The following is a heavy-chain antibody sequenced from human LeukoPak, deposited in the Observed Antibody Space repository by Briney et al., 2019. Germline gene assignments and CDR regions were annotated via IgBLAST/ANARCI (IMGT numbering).Heavy chain of an antibody. CDR3: ARDHWLFGGFDP. D-gene: IGHD3-10*02. CDR1: GGSISSYY. CDR2: IYYSGST. V-gene: IGHV4-59*01. Sequence: PSETLSLTCTVCGGSISSYYWSWILQPPGKGLEGIGDIYYSGSTNYNPSLKSRVTISVDTSKNQFSLKLSSGTASHTAGYYCARDHWLFGGFDPWGQGTLVTVSS. J-gene: IGHJ5*02.